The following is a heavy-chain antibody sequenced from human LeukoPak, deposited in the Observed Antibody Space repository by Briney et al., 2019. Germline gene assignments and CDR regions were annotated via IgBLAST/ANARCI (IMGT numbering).Heavy chain of an antibody. V-gene: IGHV1-69*05. Sequence: ASAKVSCKASGGTFSSYAISWVRQAPGQGLEWMGGIIPIFGTANYAQKFQGRVTITTDESTSTAYMELRSLRSDDTAVYYCARATAPTWFDPWGQGTLVTVSS. CDR1: GGTFSSYA. CDR2: IIPIFGTA. D-gene: IGHD2-15*01. J-gene: IGHJ5*01. CDR3: ARATAPTWFDP.